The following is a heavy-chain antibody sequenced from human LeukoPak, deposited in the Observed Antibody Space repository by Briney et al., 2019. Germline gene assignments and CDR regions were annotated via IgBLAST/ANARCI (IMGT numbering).Heavy chain of an antibody. CDR3: ARGGTKRFLEWLSPDAFDI. D-gene: IGHD3-3*01. V-gene: IGHV4-39*07. CDR2: IYTSGST. J-gene: IGHJ3*02. CDR1: GGSISSSSYY. Sequence: SETLSLTCTVSGGSISSSSYYWGWIRQPPGKGLEWIGRIYTSGSTNYNPSLKSRVTMSVDTSKNQFSLRLSSVTAADTAVYYCARGGTKRFLEWLSPDAFDIWGQGTMVTVSS.